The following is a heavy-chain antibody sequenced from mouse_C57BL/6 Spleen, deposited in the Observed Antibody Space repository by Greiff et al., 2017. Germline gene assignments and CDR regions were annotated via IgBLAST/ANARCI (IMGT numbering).Heavy chain of an antibody. D-gene: IGHD1-1*01. CDR1: GYTFTSYW. V-gene: IGHV1-61*01. CDR2: IYPSDSET. CDR3: ALIAAVYDFDY. Sequence: QVQLQQSGAELVRPGSSVKLSCKASGYTFTSYWMDWVKQRPGQGLEWIGNIYPSDSETHYNQKFKDKATLTVDKSSSTAYMQLSSLTSADSAVYYCALIAAVYDFDYWGQGTTLTVSS. J-gene: IGHJ2*01.